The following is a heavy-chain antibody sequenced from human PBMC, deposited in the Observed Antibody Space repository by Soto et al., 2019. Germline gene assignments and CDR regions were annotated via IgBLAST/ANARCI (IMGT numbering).Heavy chain of an antibody. V-gene: IGHV3-23*03. J-gene: IGHJ4*02. Sequence: GGFLRLSCAASGFYFSDYSMNWVRQAPGRGLEWVAFIDLSGTTRDYRESVKGRFTISKDKSMNTVYLQMNSLRVEDAAVYYCTKDRVPDGIYSFDYWGQGALVTVSS. CDR3: TKDRVPDGIYSFDY. CDR1: GFYFSDYS. D-gene: IGHD2-15*01. CDR2: IDLSGTTR.